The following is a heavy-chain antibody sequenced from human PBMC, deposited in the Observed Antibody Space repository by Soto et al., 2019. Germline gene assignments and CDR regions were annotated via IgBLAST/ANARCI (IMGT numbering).Heavy chain of an antibody. Sequence: PRGSLRLSCAASGFIVCSNYLSWVRQAPGKGLEWVSSISSSSSYIYYADSVKGRFTISRDNAKNSLYLQMNSLRAEDTAVYYCATEASGSYYAWGQGTLVTVSS. D-gene: IGHD1-26*01. CDR2: ISSSSSYI. CDR3: ATEASGSYYA. CDR1: GFIVCSNY. J-gene: IGHJ5*02. V-gene: IGHV3-21*01.